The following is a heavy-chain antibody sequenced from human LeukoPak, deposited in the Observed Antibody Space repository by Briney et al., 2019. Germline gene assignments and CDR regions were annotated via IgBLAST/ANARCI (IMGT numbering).Heavy chain of an antibody. CDR3: AKYSSGWYEMGYFDY. D-gene: IGHD6-19*01. Sequence: PGGSLRLSCAASGFTFSSYEMNWVRQAPGKGLEWVSAISGSGGSTYYADSVKGRFTISRDNSKNTLYLQMNSLRAEDTAVYYCAKYSSGWYEMGYFDYWGQGTLVTVSS. CDR1: GFTFSSYE. V-gene: IGHV3-23*01. J-gene: IGHJ4*02. CDR2: ISGSGGST.